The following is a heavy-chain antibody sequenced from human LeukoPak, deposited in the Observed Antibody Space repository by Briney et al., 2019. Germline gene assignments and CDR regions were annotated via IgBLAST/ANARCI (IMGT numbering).Heavy chain of an antibody. CDR3: ATTQHDYGDYSSDY. V-gene: IGHV1-8*01. CDR2: MNSNSGET. J-gene: IGHJ4*02. D-gene: IGHD4-17*01. CDR1: GYTFTTYD. Sequence: GASVKVSCKASGYTFTTYDINWVRQATGQGREWMGWMNSNSGETVSAQRFQGRITMTRNISISTAYMELSSLRSEDTAVYFCATTQHDYGDYSSDYWGQGTLVTVSS.